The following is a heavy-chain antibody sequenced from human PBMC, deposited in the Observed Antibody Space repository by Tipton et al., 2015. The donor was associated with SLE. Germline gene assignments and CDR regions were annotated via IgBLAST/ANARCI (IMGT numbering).Heavy chain of an antibody. CDR3: ARALTSAQGFYFES. V-gene: IGHV4-4*07. CDR2: FYTSEST. D-gene: IGHD2-2*01. J-gene: IGHJ4*02. CDR1: GGSISNYY. Sequence: GLVKPSETLSLTCSVSVSGGSISNYYWHWIRQPAGQRLEWIGRFYTSESTNYNPSLKSRITMSVDTSKNQFSLKLSSVTAADTAVYYCARALTSAQGFYFESWGQGTLVTVSS.